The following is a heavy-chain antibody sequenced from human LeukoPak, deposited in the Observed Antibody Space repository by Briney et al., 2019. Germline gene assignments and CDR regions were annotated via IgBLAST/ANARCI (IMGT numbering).Heavy chain of an antibody. D-gene: IGHD2-15*01. J-gene: IGHJ5*02. CDR1: GGTFSSYA. Sequence: SVKVSCKASGGTFSSYAISWVRQAPGQGFEWMGRIIPIFGIANYAQKFQGRVTITADKSTSTAYMELSSLRSEDTAVYYCAREACGGSCSRFDPWGQGTLVTVSS. CDR2: IIPIFGIA. V-gene: IGHV1-69*04. CDR3: AREACGGSCSRFDP.